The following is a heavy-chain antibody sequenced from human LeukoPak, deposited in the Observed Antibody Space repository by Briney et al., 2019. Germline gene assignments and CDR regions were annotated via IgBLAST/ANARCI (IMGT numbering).Heavy chain of an antibody. V-gene: IGHV1-24*01. D-gene: IGHD4-17*01. CDR3: AGDRGITVTKDFDY. CDR2: YDPEEGGI. CDR1: GSTLAESS. Sequence: ASVKVSCKVSGSTLAESSIHWLRQAPGKGLEWMGGYDPEEGGIIYAQKFLDRVTMTEDTSTTTAYMEVSSLRSEDTAVYFCAGDRGITVTKDFDYWGQGTLVTVSS. J-gene: IGHJ4*02.